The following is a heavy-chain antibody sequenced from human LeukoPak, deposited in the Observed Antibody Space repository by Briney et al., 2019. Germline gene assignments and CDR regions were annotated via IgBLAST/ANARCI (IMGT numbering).Heavy chain of an antibody. CDR1: GYMFTGYY. V-gene: IGHV1-2*02. J-gene: IGHJ5*02. D-gene: IGHD1-7*01. CDR2: IIPNSGGT. Sequence: GASVKVSCKASGYMFTGYYIHWVRQAPGQGLEWMGWIIPNSGGTNYAQKFQGRVTMTRDTSISTAYMELSRLRSDDTAVYYCAREGAQLELLSNWFDPWGQGTLVTVSS. CDR3: AREGAQLELLSNWFDP.